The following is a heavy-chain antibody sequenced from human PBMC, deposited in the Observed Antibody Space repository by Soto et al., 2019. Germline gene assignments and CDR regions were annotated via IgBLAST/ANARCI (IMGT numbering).Heavy chain of an antibody. CDR1: GGTFSSYA. Sequence: QVQLVQSGAEVKKPGSSVKVSCKASGGTFSSYAISWVRQAPGQGREWMGGIIPIFGTANYAQKFQGRVTITADESTSTAYMELSSLRSEDTAVYYCASPGGGSYHHKYDYWGQGTLVTVSS. V-gene: IGHV1-69*01. CDR2: IIPIFGTA. CDR3: ASPGGGSYHHKYDY. J-gene: IGHJ4*02. D-gene: IGHD1-26*01.